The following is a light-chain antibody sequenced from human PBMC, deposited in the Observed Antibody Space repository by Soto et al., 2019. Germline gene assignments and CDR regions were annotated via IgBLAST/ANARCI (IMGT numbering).Light chain of an antibody. CDR2: GAS. J-gene: IGKJ1*01. CDR3: QQYGSSPGT. Sequence: EIVLTQSPCTLSLSPGERATLSCRASQSVSSSYLAWYKQKPGQAPRLVSYGASSRATGIPDRFSGSGSGTDFTLTISRLEPEDFAVYYCQQYGSSPGTFGQGTKVDIK. CDR1: QSVSSSY. V-gene: IGKV3-20*01.